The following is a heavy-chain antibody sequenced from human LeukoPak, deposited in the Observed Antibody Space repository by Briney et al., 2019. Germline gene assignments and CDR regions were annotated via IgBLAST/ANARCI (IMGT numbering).Heavy chain of an antibody. Sequence: ASVKVSCKASGCTFTSYDINWVRQATGQGLEWMGWMNPNSGNTGNAQKFQGRVTMTRNTSISTAYMKLSSLRSEDTAVYYCARVRRYSSSWYYFDYWGQGTLVTVSS. CDR2: MNPNSGNT. CDR3: ARVRRYSSSWYYFDY. D-gene: IGHD6-13*01. CDR1: GCTFTSYD. V-gene: IGHV1-8*01. J-gene: IGHJ4*02.